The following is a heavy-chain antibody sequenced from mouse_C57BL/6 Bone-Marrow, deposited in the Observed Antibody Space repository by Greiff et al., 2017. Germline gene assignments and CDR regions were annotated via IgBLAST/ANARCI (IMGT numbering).Heavy chain of an antibody. V-gene: IGHV10-1*01. J-gene: IGHJ4*01. CDR1: GFSFNTYA. CDR3: VRITVVAPYYAMDY. Sequence: EVNVVESGGGLVQPKGSLKLSCAASGFSFNTYAMNWVRQAPGKGLEWVARIRSKSNNYATYYADSVKDRFTISRDDSESMLYLQMNNLKTEDTAMYYCVRITVVAPYYAMDYWGQGTSVTVSS. CDR2: IRSKSNNYAT. D-gene: IGHD1-1*01.